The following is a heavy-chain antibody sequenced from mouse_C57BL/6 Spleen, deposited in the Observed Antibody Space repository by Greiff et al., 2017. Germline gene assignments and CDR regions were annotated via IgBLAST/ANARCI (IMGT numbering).Heavy chain of an antibody. CDR3: ARENYGNSLDY. V-gene: IGHV1-80*01. J-gene: IGHJ2*01. CDR1: GYAFSSYW. CDR2: IYPGDGDT. D-gene: IGHD2-1*01. Sequence: VQLQQSGAELVKPGASVKISCKASGYAFSSYWMNWVKQRPGKGLEWIGQIYPGDGDTNYNGKFKGKATLTADKSSSTAYMQLSSLTSEDSAVYFCARENYGNSLDYWGQGTTLTVSS.